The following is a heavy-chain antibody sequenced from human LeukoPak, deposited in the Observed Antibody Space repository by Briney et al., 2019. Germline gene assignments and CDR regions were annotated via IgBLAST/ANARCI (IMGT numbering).Heavy chain of an antibody. D-gene: IGHD3-16*01. V-gene: IGHV3-7*03. CDR3: ARGGGLDV. CDR2: INHNGSVN. J-gene: IGHJ6*02. Sequence: GGSLRLSCAASGFTFSSCWMNWARQAPGKGLEWVASINHNGSVNYYVDSVKGRFTISRDNAKNSLYLQMSNLRAEDTAVYFCARGGGLDVWGQGATVTVSS. CDR1: GFTFSSCW.